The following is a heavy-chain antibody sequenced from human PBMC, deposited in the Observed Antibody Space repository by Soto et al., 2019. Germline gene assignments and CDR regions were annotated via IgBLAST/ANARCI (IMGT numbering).Heavy chain of an antibody. CDR1: GYSFTSYW. D-gene: IGHD5-18*01. CDR2: IYPGDSDT. V-gene: IGHV5-51*01. J-gene: IGHJ4*02. CDR3: ARHDSGYNYGYAPYGY. Sequence: PGESLKISCKGSGYSFTSYWIGWVRQLPGKGLEWMGIIYPGDSDTRYSPSFQGQVAISVDKSISTAYLQWSSLKASDTAMYFCARHDSGYNYGYAPYGYWGQGTLVTVSS.